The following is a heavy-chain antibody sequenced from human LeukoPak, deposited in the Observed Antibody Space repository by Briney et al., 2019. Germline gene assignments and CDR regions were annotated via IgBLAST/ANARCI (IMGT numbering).Heavy chain of an antibody. CDR3: ARGGVPAADYYFDY. Sequence: SETLSLTCAVYGGAFSGYYWSWIRQPPGKGLEWIGEINHSGSTNYNPSLKSRVTISVDTSKNQYSLKLSSVTAADTAVYYCARGGVPAADYYFDYWGQGTLVTVSS. D-gene: IGHD2-2*01. V-gene: IGHV4-34*01. CDR2: INHSGST. J-gene: IGHJ4*02. CDR1: GGAFSGYY.